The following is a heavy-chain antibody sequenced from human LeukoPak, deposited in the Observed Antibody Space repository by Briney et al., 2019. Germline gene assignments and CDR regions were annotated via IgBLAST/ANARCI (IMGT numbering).Heavy chain of an antibody. CDR2: IYYSGST. D-gene: IGHD3-16*01. CDR3: TRGAGWLIDY. V-gene: IGHV4-39*07. J-gene: IGHJ4*02. Sequence: SETLSLTCTVSGGSISSSSYYWGWIRQPPGKGLEWIGSIYYSGSTYYNPSLKSRVTISADTSKNQFSLKLNSMTTADTAVYYCTRGAGWLIDYWGQGILVTVSS. CDR1: GGSISSSSYY.